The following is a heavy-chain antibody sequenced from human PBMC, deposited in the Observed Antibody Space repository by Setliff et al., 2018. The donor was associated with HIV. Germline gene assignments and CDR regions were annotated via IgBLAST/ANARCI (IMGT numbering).Heavy chain of an antibody. CDR3: GGNGYYSIDY. V-gene: IGHV4-39*07. J-gene: IGHJ4*02. D-gene: IGHD3-22*01. CDR2: IYYTGNT. CDR1: GGSVGSSSYY. Sequence: SETLSLTCTVSGGSVGSSSYYWAWIRQPPGKGLEWIGSIYYTGNTKYDPSLESRVTISVDKSKSQFSLKLNSVTAADTAVYYCGGNGYYSIDYWGQGTLVTVS.